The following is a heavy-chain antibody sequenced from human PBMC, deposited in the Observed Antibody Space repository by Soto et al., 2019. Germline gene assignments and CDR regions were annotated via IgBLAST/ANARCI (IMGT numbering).Heavy chain of an antibody. V-gene: IGHV4-30-4*01. CDR2: IYYSGST. CDR1: GGSISSGDYF. Sequence: QVQLQESGPGLVKPSQTLSLTCTVSGGSISSGDYFWSWIRQPPGKGLEWIGYIYYSGSTYYNPSLKSRVTITVDTSKNQLSLKLSSVTVADTAVYYCARDRAMTTVAKWETYWGQGTQVTVSA. J-gene: IGHJ4*02. CDR3: ARDRAMTTVAKWETY. D-gene: IGHD4-17*01.